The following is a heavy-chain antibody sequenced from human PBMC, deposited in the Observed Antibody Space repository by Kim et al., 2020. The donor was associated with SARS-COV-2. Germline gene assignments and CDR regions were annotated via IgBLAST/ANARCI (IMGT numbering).Heavy chain of an antibody. D-gene: IGHD1-26*01. Sequence: SVRGRFTISRDNSKNTLYLQMNSLRAEDMAVYYCAKGVWQWELPSDAFDIWGQGTMVTVSS. J-gene: IGHJ3*02. CDR3: AKGVWQWELPSDAFDI. V-gene: IGHV3-23*01.